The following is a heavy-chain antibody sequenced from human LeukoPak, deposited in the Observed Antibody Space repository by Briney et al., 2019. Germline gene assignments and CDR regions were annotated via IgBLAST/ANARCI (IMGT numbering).Heavy chain of an antibody. CDR3: AREVAGYSYGQTPYYFDY. J-gene: IGHJ4*02. V-gene: IGHV4-31*03. Sequence: PSETLSLTCTVSGGSISSGGYYWSWIRQHPGKGLEWIGYIYYSGSTYYDPSLKSRVTISVDTSKNQFSLKLSSVTAADTAVYYCAREVAGYSYGQTPYYFDYWGQGTLVTVSS. CDR1: GGSISSGGYY. CDR2: IYYSGST. D-gene: IGHD5-18*01.